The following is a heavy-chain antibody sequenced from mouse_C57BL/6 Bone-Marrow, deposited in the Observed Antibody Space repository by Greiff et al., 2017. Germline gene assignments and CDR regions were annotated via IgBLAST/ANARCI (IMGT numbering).Heavy chain of an antibody. CDR3: AREAYYSNYGAMDY. J-gene: IGHJ4*01. D-gene: IGHD2-5*01. Sequence: QVQLQQSGAELVRPGSSVKLSCKASGYTFTSYWMDWVKQRPGQGLEWIGNIYPSDSATHYNQKFKDKATLTVDKSSSTAYMQLSSLTSEDSAVYYGAREAYYSNYGAMDYWGQGTSVTVSS. V-gene: IGHV1-61*01. CDR2: IYPSDSAT. CDR1: GYTFTSYW.